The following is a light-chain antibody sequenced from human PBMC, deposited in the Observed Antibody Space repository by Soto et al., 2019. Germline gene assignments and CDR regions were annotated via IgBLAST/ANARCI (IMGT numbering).Light chain of an antibody. Sequence: QSALTQPASVSGSPGQSITISCTGTSSDVGGSNYVSWYQHHPGKAPKLMISEVSNRPSGVSNRFSGSKSGNTASLTISGLQAEDEADYYCSSRTSSSTYVFGTGTKLTVL. CDR1: SSDVGGSNY. CDR2: EVS. J-gene: IGLJ1*01. V-gene: IGLV2-14*01. CDR3: SSRTSSSTYV.